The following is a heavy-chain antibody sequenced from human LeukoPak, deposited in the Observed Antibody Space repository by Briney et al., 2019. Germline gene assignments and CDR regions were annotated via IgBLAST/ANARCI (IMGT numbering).Heavy chain of an antibody. Sequence: SVKVSCKASGGTFSSYAIGWVRQAPGQGLEWMGGIIPIFGTANYAQKFQGRVTITTDESTSTAYMELSSLRSEDTAVYYCARSITIFGVVGYYFDYWGQGTLVTVSS. CDR2: IIPIFGTA. CDR1: GGTFSSYA. CDR3: ARSITIFGVVGYYFDY. J-gene: IGHJ4*02. V-gene: IGHV1-69*05. D-gene: IGHD3-3*01.